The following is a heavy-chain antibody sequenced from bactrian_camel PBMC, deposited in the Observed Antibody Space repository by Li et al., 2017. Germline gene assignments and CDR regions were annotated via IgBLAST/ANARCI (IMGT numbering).Heavy chain of an antibody. CDR2: ITLETGNT. D-gene: IGHD4*01. Sequence: VQLVESGGGSVQAGESLRLSCAASAATGGPFYMAYFRQAPGKERKGVATITLETGNTDYADSVKGRFTISQDGADNTVYLQMSDLKPEDTAMYYCAASRLGSTINWRHERRWGYWGQGTQVTVS. V-gene: IGHV3S40*01. J-gene: IGHJ4*01. CDR3: AASRLGSTINWRHERRWGY. CDR1: AATGGPFY.